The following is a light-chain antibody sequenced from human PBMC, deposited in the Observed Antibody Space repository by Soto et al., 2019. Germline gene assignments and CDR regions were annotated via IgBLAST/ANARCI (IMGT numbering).Light chain of an antibody. CDR3: QQYGSSPHLT. Sequence: EIVLTHSPGTLSLSPGERATLSCRASQSVSSSYLAWYQQKPGQAPRLLIYGASSSATGIPDRFSGSGSGTDFTLNISRLEPEDFAVYYCQQYGSSPHLTFGGGTKVEIK. J-gene: IGKJ4*01. CDR1: QSVSSSY. V-gene: IGKV3-20*01. CDR2: GAS.